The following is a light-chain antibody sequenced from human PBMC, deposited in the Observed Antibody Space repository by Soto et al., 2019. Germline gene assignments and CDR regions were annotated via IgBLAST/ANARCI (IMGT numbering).Light chain of an antibody. V-gene: IGLV2-14*01. CDR2: EVS. Sequence: QSALTQPASVSGSPGQSITISCTGTSRDVGGYNYVSWHQQHPGKAPKVIITEVSNRPSGVSNRFSGSKSGNTASLTISGLQAEDEADYYCSSYISSSTFVVFVGGTKVTVL. CDR3: SSYISSSTFVV. CDR1: SRDVGGYNY. J-gene: IGLJ2*01.